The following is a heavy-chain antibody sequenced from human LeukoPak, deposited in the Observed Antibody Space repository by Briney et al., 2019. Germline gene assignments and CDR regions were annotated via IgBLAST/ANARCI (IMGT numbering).Heavy chain of an antibody. CDR1: SGSISTFY. Sequence: SETLSLTCTVSSGSISTFYWSWIRQPPGKGLEWIGYVYQSGTTSYNPSLKRRVTISADASKNQFSLRVTSVTAADTAVYYCARHGGSLGYFDNWGQGTLVTVSS. CDR2: VYQSGTT. D-gene: IGHD1-26*01. CDR3: ARHGGSLGYFDN. J-gene: IGHJ4*02. V-gene: IGHV4-59*08.